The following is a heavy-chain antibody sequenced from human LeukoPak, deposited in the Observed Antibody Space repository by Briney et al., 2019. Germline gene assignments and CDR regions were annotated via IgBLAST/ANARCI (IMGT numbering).Heavy chain of an antibody. CDR1: GKTLSDLS. CDR3: AREEARDGSTGYYFDY. J-gene: IGHJ4*02. D-gene: IGHD5-24*01. Sequence: ASVKVSCKVSGKTLSDLSIHWLRQPPGKGLEWLGGPDPEDGERIYAQMFQGRVTMTEDTSIDTAYMELSSLRSEDTAVYYCAREEARDGSTGYYFDYWGQGTLLTVSS. V-gene: IGHV1-24*01. CDR2: PDPEDGER.